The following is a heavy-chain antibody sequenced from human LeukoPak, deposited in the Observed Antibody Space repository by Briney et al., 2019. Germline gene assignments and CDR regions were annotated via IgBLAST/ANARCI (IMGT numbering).Heavy chain of an antibody. Sequence: SETLSLTCTVSGGSISSYYWSWIRQPPGKGLEWIGYIYYSVSTNYNPSLKSRVTISVDTSKNQFSLKLSSVTAADTAVYYCARGGPYSSSSAVDYWGQGTLVTVSS. J-gene: IGHJ4*02. CDR2: IYYSVST. CDR1: GGSISSYY. V-gene: IGHV4-59*01. CDR3: ARGGPYSSSSAVDY. D-gene: IGHD6-6*01.